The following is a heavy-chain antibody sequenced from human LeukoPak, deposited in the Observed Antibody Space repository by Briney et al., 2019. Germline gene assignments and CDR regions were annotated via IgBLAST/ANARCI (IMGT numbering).Heavy chain of an antibody. J-gene: IGHJ4*02. D-gene: IGHD6-19*01. CDR1: GFTFGDYA. CDR2: IRSKAYGGTT. CDR3: AKAPYSSGWPFDY. Sequence: GGSLRLSCTASGFTFGDYAMSWFRQAPGKGLEWVGFIRSKAYGGTTEYAASVKGRFTISRDDSKSIAYLQMNSLKTEDTAVYYCAKAPYSSGWPFDYWGQGTLVTVSS. V-gene: IGHV3-49*03.